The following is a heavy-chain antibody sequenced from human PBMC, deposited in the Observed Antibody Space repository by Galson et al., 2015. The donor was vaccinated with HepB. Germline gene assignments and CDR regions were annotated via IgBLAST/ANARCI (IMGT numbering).Heavy chain of an antibody. J-gene: IGHJ6*02. Sequence: CAISGDSVSSTSAAWNWIRQSPSRGLEWLGRTYYGSKWNNDYATSVKSRITVNPDTSKNHFSLQLNSVTPDDTAVYYCARDCHSSGCSQHYGLDVWGQGIPVTVSS. CDR3: ARDCHSSGCSQHYGLDV. CDR2: TYYGSKWNN. V-gene: IGHV6-1*01. D-gene: IGHD6-19*01. CDR1: GDSVSSTSAA.